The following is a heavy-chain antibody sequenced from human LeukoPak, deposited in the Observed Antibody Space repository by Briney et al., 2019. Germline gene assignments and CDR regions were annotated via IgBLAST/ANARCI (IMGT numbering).Heavy chain of an antibody. CDR1: GGSIRSYY. Sequence: PSETLSLTCTVSGGSIRSYYWSWIRQPPGKGLEWIGYIFYSGGADYNPSLKSRVTISVDTSKNQFSLKLTSVTAADTAVYYCARETPLIYGDYGLDYWGQGTLVTVSS. D-gene: IGHD4-17*01. J-gene: IGHJ4*02. V-gene: IGHV4-59*01. CDR3: ARETPLIYGDYGLDY. CDR2: IFYSGGA.